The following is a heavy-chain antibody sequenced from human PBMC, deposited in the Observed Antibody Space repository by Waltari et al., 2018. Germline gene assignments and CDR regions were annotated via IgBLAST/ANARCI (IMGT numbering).Heavy chain of an antibody. CDR1: GFTFSSSG. CDR3: ASCTGGNCYYYGFDV. CDR2: RSCDGSRK. Sequence: QVQLVESGGGVVQPGRSLRLSCAASGFTFSSSGMHWVRQTPGRGRVWGAVRSCDGSRKSYADSVKGRFSISRDNSKNSLSLEMNSLRPEDTAVYYCASCTGGNCYYYGFDVWGQGTTVTVSS. J-gene: IGHJ6*02. D-gene: IGHD2-8*02. V-gene: IGHV3-30*03.